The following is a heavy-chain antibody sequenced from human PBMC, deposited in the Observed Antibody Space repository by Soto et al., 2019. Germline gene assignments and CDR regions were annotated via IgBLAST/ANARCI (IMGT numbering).Heavy chain of an antibody. V-gene: IGHV3-21*01. CDR3: VRDASSGWSGEAAFDI. J-gene: IGHJ3*02. CDR2: ITSGSYV. CDR1: GFIFSTYG. Sequence: EVQLVESGGGLVEPGGSLRLSCAASGFIFSTYGMNWVRQAPGEGLEWVSSITSGSYVYYTDSVRGRFTISRDNAKNSLYLQMNSLRAEDTAVYYCVRDASSGWSGEAAFDIWGQGTMVTVSS. D-gene: IGHD6-19*01.